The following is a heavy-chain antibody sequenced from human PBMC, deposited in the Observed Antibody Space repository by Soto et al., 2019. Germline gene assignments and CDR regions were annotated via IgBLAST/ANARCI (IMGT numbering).Heavy chain of an antibody. CDR3: PKGTAVAYQWFDP. D-gene: IGHD6-19*01. J-gene: IGHJ5*02. V-gene: IGHV3-30*18. Sequence: QVELVESGGGVVQPGRSLRLSCEASGFTFSSYGMHWVRQAPGKGLEWVAAISHDGTDRYYANSVKGRFTISRDNSKNTPYLQMNSLRSEDTAIYYCPKGTAVAYQWFDPWGQGTLVTVSS. CDR1: GFTFSSYG. CDR2: ISHDGTDR.